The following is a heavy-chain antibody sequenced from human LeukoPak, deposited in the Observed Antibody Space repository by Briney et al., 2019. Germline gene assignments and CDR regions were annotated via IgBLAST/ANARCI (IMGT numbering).Heavy chain of an antibody. CDR1: GGSLNDYL. J-gene: IGHJ3*02. CDR3: ARELIASRAAFDT. CDR2: VGHSGTT. V-gene: IGHV4-34*01. Sequence: SETLSLTCAVCGGSLNDYLWSWIRQPPAQGREWIGEVGHSGTTNYNPSLKSRVTISVDTSKNQFSLKLTSVTAADTAVYYCARELIASRAAFDTWGQGTVVTVSS. D-gene: IGHD2-21*01.